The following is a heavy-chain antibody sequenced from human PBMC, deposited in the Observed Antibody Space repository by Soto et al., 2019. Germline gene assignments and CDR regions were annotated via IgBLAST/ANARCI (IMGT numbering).Heavy chain of an antibody. CDR2: MNFKSGTV. V-gene: IGHV1-8*01. CDR3: ARGSFYFDH. CDR1: GDSFRKYD. D-gene: IGHD3-16*01. J-gene: IGHJ4*02. Sequence: QVQLVQSGAEVKKPGASVKVSCKASGDSFRKYDVNWVRQATGQGLEWMGWMNFKSGTVGYAQKCQGRVTMTRNTAISTAYIELSSLRSEDTAVYYCARGSFYFDHWGQGALVIVSS.